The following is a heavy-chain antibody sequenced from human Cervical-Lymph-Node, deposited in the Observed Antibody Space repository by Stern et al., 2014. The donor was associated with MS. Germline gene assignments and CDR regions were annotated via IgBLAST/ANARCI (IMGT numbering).Heavy chain of an antibody. CDR2: IIPVVGTA. V-gene: IGHV1-69*01. D-gene: IGHD1-1*01. CDR1: GGTFSRYG. CDR3: ARGPYNRDFFEY. Sequence: QMQLVQSAAEVRKPGSSVKVSCKASGGTFSRYGISWVRQAPGQGLEWMGGIIPVVGTADYAEQFQGRVTITADGSTSTAYMELSSLTSADTAVYYCARGPYNRDFFEYWGQGTLVTVSS. J-gene: IGHJ4*02.